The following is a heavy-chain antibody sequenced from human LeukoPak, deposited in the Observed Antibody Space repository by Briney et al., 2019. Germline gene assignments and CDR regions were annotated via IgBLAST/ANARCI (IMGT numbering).Heavy chain of an antibody. Sequence: KVSCKASGYSFSTYTMNWVRQAPGQRLEWMGWINAGNGNTKYSQKFQGRVTITRDTSASTAYMEMRSLRSEDTAVYYCAREIDRDDYNRFFDYWGQGTLVTVSS. D-gene: IGHD5-24*01. CDR1: GYSFSTYT. CDR3: AREIDRDDYNRFFDY. J-gene: IGHJ4*02. CDR2: INAGNGNT. V-gene: IGHV1-3*01.